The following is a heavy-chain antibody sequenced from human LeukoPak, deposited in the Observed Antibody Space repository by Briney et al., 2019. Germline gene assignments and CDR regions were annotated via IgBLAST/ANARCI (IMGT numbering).Heavy chain of an antibody. CDR1: GFAFSSYG. CDR2: ISYDGSNK. V-gene: IGHV3-30*12. J-gene: IGHJ4*02. CDR3: ARDQSSGGSYYFDY. D-gene: IGHD1-26*01. Sequence: PGGSLRLSCAASGFAFSSYGMHWVRQAPGKGLEWVAVISYDGSNKYYADSVKGRFTISRDNSKNTLYLQMNSLRAEDTALYYCARDQSSGGSYYFDYWGQGTLVTVSS.